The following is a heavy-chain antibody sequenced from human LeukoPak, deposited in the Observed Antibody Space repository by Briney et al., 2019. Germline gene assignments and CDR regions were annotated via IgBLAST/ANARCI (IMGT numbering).Heavy chain of an antibody. Sequence: GGSLRLSCAASGFTFSSYSMNWVRQAPGKGLEWVSSISSSSSYIYYADSVKGRFTISRDNAKNSLYLQMNSLRAEDTALYYCAKALGELSSESYYFDYWGQGTLVTVSS. D-gene: IGHD3-16*02. CDR3: AKALGELSSESYYFDY. CDR1: GFTFSSYS. J-gene: IGHJ4*02. V-gene: IGHV3-21*04. CDR2: ISSSSSYI.